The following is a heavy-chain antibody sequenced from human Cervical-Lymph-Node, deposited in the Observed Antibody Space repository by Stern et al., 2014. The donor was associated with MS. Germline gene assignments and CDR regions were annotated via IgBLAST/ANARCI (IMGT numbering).Heavy chain of an antibody. Sequence: LVESGGVVVQPGGSLRLSCAATGFTFDDYAMHWVRQAPGQGLEWVSLGSWEATPEYYAGAVKGRFAISRDRRTDFRYLEMTGLSPEDTGLYYCARGRSQYGGMDAWGQGTTVIVSS. D-gene: IGHD4-17*01. CDR1: GFTFDDYA. V-gene: IGHV3-43*01. J-gene: IGHJ6*02. CDR2: GSWEATPE. CDR3: ARGRSQYGGMDA.